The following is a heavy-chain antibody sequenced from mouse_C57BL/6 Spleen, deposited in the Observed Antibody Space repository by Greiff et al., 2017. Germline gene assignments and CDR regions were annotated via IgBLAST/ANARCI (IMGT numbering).Heavy chain of an antibody. J-gene: IGHJ2*01. CDR1: GYTFTSYW. CDR2: IHPNSGST. D-gene: IGHD1-1*01. CDR3: ARNYYGSRGYFDY. V-gene: IGHV1-64*01. Sequence: QVQLQQPGAELVKPGASVKLSCKASGYTFTSYWMHWVKQRPGQGLEWIGMIHPNSGSTNYNEKFKSKATLTVDKSSSTAYMQHSSLTSEDSAVYYCARNYYGSRGYFDYWGQGTTLTVSS.